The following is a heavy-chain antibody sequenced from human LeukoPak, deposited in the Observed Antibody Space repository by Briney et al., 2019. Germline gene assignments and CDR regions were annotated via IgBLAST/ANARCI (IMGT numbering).Heavy chain of an antibody. CDR1: GFTLSDTW. Sequence: PGGSLRLSCAARGFTLSDTWMSWVRQSPGQGLEWVGRTQSKADGGTPAYAVPVKGRFIISRDDSKNTVYLQMDSLKIEDTGVYYCTTVYYWGQGTVVTVAS. J-gene: IGHJ4*02. V-gene: IGHV3-15*01. CDR3: TTVYY. CDR2: TQSKADGGTP.